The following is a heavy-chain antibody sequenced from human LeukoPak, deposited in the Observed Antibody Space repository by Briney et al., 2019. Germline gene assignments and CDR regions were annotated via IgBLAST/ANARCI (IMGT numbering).Heavy chain of an antibody. CDR3: AKEGYCSGDTCYGGYYMDV. CDR1: GFTFSDYY. V-gene: IGHV3-11*01. J-gene: IGHJ6*03. Sequence: GGSLRLSCAASGFTFSDYYMSWIRQAPGKGLEWVSYISSSGSTIYYADSVKGRFTISRDNAKNSLYLQMNSLRAEDTAVYYCAKEGYCSGDTCYGGYYMDVWGKGTTVTISS. CDR2: ISSSGSTI. D-gene: IGHD2-15*01.